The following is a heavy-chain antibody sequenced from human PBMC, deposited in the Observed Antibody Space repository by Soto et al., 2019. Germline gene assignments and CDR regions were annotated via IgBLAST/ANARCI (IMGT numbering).Heavy chain of an antibody. Sequence: EVQLVESGGGLVQPGGSLRLSCAASGFTFSSYWMSWVRQAPGKGLEWVANIKQDGSEKYYVDSVKGRFTISRDNAKNSLYLQMNSLRAEDTAVYYCARGEMGDYCSGGSCPLTWGRYFDLWGRGTLVTVSS. CDR1: GFTFSSYW. J-gene: IGHJ2*01. V-gene: IGHV3-7*01. D-gene: IGHD2-15*01. CDR3: ARGEMGDYCSGGSCPLTWGRYFDL. CDR2: IKQDGSEK.